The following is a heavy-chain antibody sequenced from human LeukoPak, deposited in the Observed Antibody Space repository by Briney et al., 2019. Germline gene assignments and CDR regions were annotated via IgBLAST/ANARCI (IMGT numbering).Heavy chain of an antibody. J-gene: IGHJ3*02. V-gene: IGHV1-8*01. CDR2: MNPNSGNT. CDR1: GYTFTSYD. Sequence: ASVKVSCKASGYTFTSYDINWVRQATGQGLEWMGWMNPNSGNTGYAQKFQGRVTMTRNTSISTAYMELSSLRSEDTAVYYCARVWITFGGVIVKRTKKGPFDIWGQGTMATVSS. D-gene: IGHD3-16*02. CDR3: ARVWITFGGVIVKRTKKGPFDI.